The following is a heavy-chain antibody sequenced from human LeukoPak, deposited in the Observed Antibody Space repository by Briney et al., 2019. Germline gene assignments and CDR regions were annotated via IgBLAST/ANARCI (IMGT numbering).Heavy chain of an antibody. J-gene: IGHJ5*02. CDR2: ISAYNGNT. Sequence: ASVTVSCKASGYTFTSYGISWVRQAPGQGLEWMGWISAYNGNTNYAQKLQGRVTMTTDTSTSTAYMELRSLRSDDTAVYYCARDVAVAGYNWFDPWGQGTLVTVSS. CDR1: GYTFTSYG. D-gene: IGHD6-13*01. CDR3: ARDVAVAGYNWFDP. V-gene: IGHV1-18*01.